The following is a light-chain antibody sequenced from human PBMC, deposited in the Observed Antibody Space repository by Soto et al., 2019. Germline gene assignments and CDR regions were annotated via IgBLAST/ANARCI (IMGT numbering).Light chain of an antibody. Sequence: VLTQCRGTLSVSPGERATDSSGASQSVSSSYLTWYQQKPGQAPRLLIYGASSRATGIPDRFSGSGYGTVFTLTVRSLGKEDRPVYYCSQSGTAALLTVGGGTKVDIK. CDR3: SQSGTAALLT. CDR2: GAS. CDR1: QSVSSSY. V-gene: IGKV3-20*01. J-gene: IGKJ4*01.